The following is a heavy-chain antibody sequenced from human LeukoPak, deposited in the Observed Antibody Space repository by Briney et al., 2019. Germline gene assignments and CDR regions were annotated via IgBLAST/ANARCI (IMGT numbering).Heavy chain of an antibody. CDR1: GYSFTTYW. V-gene: IGHV5-51*01. J-gene: IGHJ5*02. CDR3: AITTANWFDP. Sequence: GESLKISCKGSGYSFTTYWIGWVRQMPGKGLEWMGIIYPGDSDTRYSPSFEGQVTISADKSISTAYLQWSSLKASDTGMYYCAITTANWFDPWGQGTLVTVSS. CDR2: IYPGDSDT. D-gene: IGHD1-1*01.